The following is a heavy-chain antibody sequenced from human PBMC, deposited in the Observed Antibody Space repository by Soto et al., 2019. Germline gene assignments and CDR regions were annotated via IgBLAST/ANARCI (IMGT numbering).Heavy chain of an antibody. V-gene: IGHV3-33*01. D-gene: IGHD2-15*01. CDR3: ARGVVAALAVDY. J-gene: IGHJ4*02. CDR2: IWYDGSNK. Sequence: GGSLRLSCAASGFTFSSYGMHWVRQAPGKGLEWVAVIWYDGSNKYYADSVKGRFTISRDNSKNTLYLQMNSLRAEDTAVYYCARGVVAALAVDYWGQGTLVTVSS. CDR1: GFTFSSYG.